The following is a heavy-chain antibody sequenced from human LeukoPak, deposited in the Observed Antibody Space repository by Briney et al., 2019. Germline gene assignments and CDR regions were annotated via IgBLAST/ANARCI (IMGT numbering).Heavy chain of an antibody. CDR2: IYYSGST. V-gene: IGHV4-59*01. CDR3: AREVVTATFDY. CDR1: GGSISSYY. D-gene: IGHD2-21*02. J-gene: IGHJ4*02. Sequence: PSETLSRTCTVSGGSISSYYWSWIRQPPGKGLEWIGYIYYSGSTNYNPSLKSRVTISVDTSKNQFSLKLSSVTAADTAVYYCAREVVTATFDYWGQGTLVTVSS.